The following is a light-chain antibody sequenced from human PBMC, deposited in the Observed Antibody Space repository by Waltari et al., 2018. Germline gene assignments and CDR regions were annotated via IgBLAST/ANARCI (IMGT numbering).Light chain of an antibody. V-gene: IGLV4-69*01. CDR3: ETGGHGTWV. J-gene: IGLJ3*02. Sequence: QLVLTQSPSASASLGASVKLTCTLSSGHSSHIIAWLQQRPERGPRYLMKVNSDGSHSKGDDIPDRFSGSSSGADRYLTISRLQSEDEADYYCETGGHGTWVFGGGTKLTVL. CDR2: VNSDGSH. CDR1: SGHSSHI.